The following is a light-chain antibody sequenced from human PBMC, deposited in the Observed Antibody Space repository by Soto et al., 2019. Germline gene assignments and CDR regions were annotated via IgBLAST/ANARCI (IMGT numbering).Light chain of an antibody. V-gene: IGLV2-14*01. CDR2: EVS. CDR1: SSDVGGFDS. Sequence: ALTQTASVSGSPGQSITISCTGTSSDVGGFDSVSWYQQHPGKVPKLIIYEVSNRPSGVSNRFSGSKSGNTASLTISDVQAEDEADYYCSSYTRSSTLVFGGGTKLTVL. CDR3: SSYTRSSTLV. J-gene: IGLJ2*01.